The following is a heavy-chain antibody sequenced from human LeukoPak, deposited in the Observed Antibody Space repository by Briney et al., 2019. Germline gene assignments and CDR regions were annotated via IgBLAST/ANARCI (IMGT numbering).Heavy chain of an antibody. J-gene: IGHJ2*01. V-gene: IGHV4-39*01. CDR1: SGSISSSSYY. D-gene: IGHD4-17*01. CDR3: ARLVTINTVTTARYWYFDL. CDR2: SYYSGST. Sequence: PSETLSLTCTVSSGSISSSSYYWGWIRRPPGKGLEWIGSSYYSGSTYYNPSLKSRVTISVDTSKNQFSLKLSSVTAADTAVYFCARLVTINTVTTARYWYFDLWGRGTLVTVSS.